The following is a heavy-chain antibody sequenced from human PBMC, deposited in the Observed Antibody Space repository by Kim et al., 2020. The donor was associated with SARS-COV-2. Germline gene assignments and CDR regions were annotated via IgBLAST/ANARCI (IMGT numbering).Heavy chain of an antibody. CDR2: ISYDGSNK. V-gene: IGHV3-30-3*01. Sequence: GGSLRLSCAASGFTFSSYAMHWVRQAPGKGLERVAVISYDGSNKYYADSVKGRFTISRDNSKNTLYLQMNSLRAEDTAVYYCARDKEGDSSSWYWLPPYYYGMDVWGQGTTVTVSS. CDR3: ARDKEGDSSSWYWLPPYYYGMDV. D-gene: IGHD6-13*01. CDR1: GFTFSSYA. J-gene: IGHJ6*02.